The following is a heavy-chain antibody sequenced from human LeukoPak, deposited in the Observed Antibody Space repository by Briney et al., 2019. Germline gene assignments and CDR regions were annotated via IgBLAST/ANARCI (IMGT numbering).Heavy chain of an antibody. J-gene: IGHJ4*02. CDR2: ISGSGGST. D-gene: IGHD5-24*01. Sequence: GGSLRLSCAASGFTFSSYSMNWVRQAPGKGLEWVSGISGSGGSTYYADSVKGRFTISRDNAKNSLYLQMNSLRAEDTAVYYCARSAGDGYNHFDYWGQGTLVTVSS. V-gene: IGHV3-21*01. CDR1: GFTFSSYS. CDR3: ARSAGDGYNHFDY.